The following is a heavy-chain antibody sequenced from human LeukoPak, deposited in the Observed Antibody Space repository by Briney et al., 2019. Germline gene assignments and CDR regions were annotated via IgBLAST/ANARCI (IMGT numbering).Heavy chain of an antibody. CDR3: AKESQQLPRLYYFDY. CDR2: ISSSGSTI. Sequence: PGGSLRLSCAASGFTFSDYYMSWIRQAPGKGLEWVSYISSSGSTIYYADSVKGRFTISRDNAKNSLYLQMNSLRAEDTAVYYCAKESQQLPRLYYFDYWGQGTLVTVSS. CDR1: GFTFSDYY. V-gene: IGHV3-11*01. J-gene: IGHJ4*02. D-gene: IGHD6-13*01.